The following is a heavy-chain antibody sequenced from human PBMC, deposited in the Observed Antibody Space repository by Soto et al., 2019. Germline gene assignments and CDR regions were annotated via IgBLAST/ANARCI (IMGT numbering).Heavy chain of an antibody. CDR3: ARIDRLDVYSGYDYSSPFDY. CDR2: INPSGGST. V-gene: IGHV1-46*01. Sequence: GASVKVSCKASGYTFTSYYMHWVRQAPGQGLEWMGIINPSGGSTSYAQKFQGRVTMTRDTSTSTVYMELSSLRSEDTAVYYCARIDRLDVYSGYDYSSPFDYWGQGTLVTVSS. D-gene: IGHD5-12*01. CDR1: GYTFTSYY. J-gene: IGHJ4*02.